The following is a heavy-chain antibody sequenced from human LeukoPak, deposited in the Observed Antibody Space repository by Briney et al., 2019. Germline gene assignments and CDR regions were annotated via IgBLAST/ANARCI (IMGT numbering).Heavy chain of an antibody. V-gene: IGHV1-69*13. Sequence: SVKVSCKASGGTFSSYAISWVRQAPGQGLEWMGGIIPIFGTANYAQKFQGRVTITADESTSTAYMELSSLRSEDTAVYYCARDREAISGYDIYYYYMDVWGKGTTVTVSS. CDR2: IIPIFGTA. CDR3: ARDREAISGYDIYYYYMDV. D-gene: IGHD5-12*01. J-gene: IGHJ6*03. CDR1: GGTFSSYA.